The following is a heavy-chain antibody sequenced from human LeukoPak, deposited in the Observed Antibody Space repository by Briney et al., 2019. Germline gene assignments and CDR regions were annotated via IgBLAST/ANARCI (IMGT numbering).Heavy chain of an antibody. D-gene: IGHD6-13*01. CDR3: PKDPRIAATGNGAMGIDY. J-gene: IGHJ4*02. CDR2: TSNHGPNT. Sequence: LTLSCGTSTLTFRQHGRHWLRQAHAKGMDTLPVTSNHGPNTLYADSWKSQSTISRDNSKNTLYLEMNSVGAEDTVQHYCPKDPRIAATGNGAMGIDYWGPGPLVTVAS. V-gene: IGHV3-30*18. CDR1: TLTFRQHG.